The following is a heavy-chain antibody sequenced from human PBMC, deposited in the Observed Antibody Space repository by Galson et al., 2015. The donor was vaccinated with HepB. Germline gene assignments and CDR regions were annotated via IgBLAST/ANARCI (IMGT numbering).Heavy chain of an antibody. CDR1: GFTFSSYA. CDR2: MSDNGDNT. Sequence: SLRLSCAASGFTFSSYAIMWVRQAPGKGLEWVSGMSDNGDNTFYADSVKGRFTISRDISKNTVYLQMNSLRVEDTAVYYCATRSGASGWYSYFKHWGQGTLVTVSS. CDR3: ATRSGASGWYSYFKH. D-gene: IGHD6-19*01. J-gene: IGHJ1*01. V-gene: IGHV3-23*01.